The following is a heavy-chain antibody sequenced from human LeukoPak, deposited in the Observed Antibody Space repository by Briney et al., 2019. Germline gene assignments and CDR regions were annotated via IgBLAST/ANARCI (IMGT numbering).Heavy chain of an antibody. V-gene: IGHV6-1*01. J-gene: IGHJ4*02. CDR2: TYYRSKWDN. CDR3: ARANKGYSSWYEGIDY. CDR1: GDSVSSNSAA. D-gene: IGHD6-13*01. Sequence: SQTLSLTCAISGDSVSSNSAAWNWIRQSPSRGLEWLGRTYYRSKWDNEDAVSVKSRITINPDTSKNQFSLQLNSVTPEDTAVYYCARANKGYSSWYEGIDYWGQGTLVTVSS.